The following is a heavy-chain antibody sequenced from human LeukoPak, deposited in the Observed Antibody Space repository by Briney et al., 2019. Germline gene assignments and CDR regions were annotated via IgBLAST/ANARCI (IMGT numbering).Heavy chain of an antibody. V-gene: IGHV1-18*04. CDR3: AREGGSGSYYMDV. J-gene: IGHJ6*03. CDR2: ISAYNGNT. CDR1: GYTFTGYY. D-gene: IGHD3-10*01. Sequence: ASVKVSCKASGYTFTGYYMHWVRQAPGQGLEWMGWISAYNGNTNYAQKLQGRVTMTTDTSTSTAYMELRSLRSDDTAVYYCAREGGSGSYYMDVWGKGTTVTVSS.